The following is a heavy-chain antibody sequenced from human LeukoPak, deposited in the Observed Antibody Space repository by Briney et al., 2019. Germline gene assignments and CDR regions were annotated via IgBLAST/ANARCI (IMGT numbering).Heavy chain of an antibody. CDR3: ASPLSWGPHSSSFDY. Sequence: SETLSLTCTVSGGSISSSSYYWGWIRQPPGKGLEWIGEINHSGSTNYNPSLKSRVTISVDTSKNQFSLKLSSVTAADTAVYSCASPLSWGPHSSSFDYWGQGTLVTVSS. J-gene: IGHJ4*02. CDR2: INHSGST. D-gene: IGHD6-6*01. V-gene: IGHV4-39*07. CDR1: GGSISSSSYY.